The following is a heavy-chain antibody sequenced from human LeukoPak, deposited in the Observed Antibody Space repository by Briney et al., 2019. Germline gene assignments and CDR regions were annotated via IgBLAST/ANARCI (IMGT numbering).Heavy chain of an antibody. Sequence: GGSLRLSCAASGFTFSSYAMSWVRQAPGKGLEWVSAISGSGGSTYYADSVKGRFTISRDNSKNTLYLQMNSLRAEDTAVYYCAKTRPGDIVVVPAVFDYWGQGTLVTVSS. CDR3: AKTRPGDIVVVPAVFDY. J-gene: IGHJ4*02. CDR2: ISGSGGST. CDR1: GFTFSSYA. D-gene: IGHD2-2*01. V-gene: IGHV3-23*01.